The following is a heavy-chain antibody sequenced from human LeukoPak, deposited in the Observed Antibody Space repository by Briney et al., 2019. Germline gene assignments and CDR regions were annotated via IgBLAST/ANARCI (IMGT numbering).Heavy chain of an antibody. J-gene: IGHJ4*02. Sequence: SQTLSLTCTVSGGSISSGDYYWSWIRQPPGKGLEWIGYIYYSGSTNYNPSLKSRVTISVDTSKNQFSLKLSSVTAADTAVYYCASPGYYDSSGYFPEYWGQGTLVTVSS. CDR2: IYYSGST. D-gene: IGHD3-22*01. CDR3: ASPGYYDSSGYFPEY. V-gene: IGHV4-30-4*08. CDR1: GGSISSGDYY.